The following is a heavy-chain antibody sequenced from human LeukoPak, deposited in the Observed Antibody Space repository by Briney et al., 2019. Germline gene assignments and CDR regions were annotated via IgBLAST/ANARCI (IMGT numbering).Heavy chain of an antibody. J-gene: IGHJ3*02. CDR2: IYHGGST. CDR1: GGSLSGYY. Sequence: SETLSLTCAVNGGSLSGYYWSWIRQPPGKGLEWIGYIYHGGSTNYNPSLKSRVTISVDTSKNQFSLKLTSVTAADTAVYYCARSGVFSGYDAFDIWGQGTMVTVSS. V-gene: IGHV4-59*08. CDR3: ARSGVFSGYDAFDI. D-gene: IGHD3-9*01.